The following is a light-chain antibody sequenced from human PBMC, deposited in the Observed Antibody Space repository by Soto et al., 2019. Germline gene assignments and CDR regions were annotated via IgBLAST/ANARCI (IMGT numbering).Light chain of an antibody. CDR1: SSDVGGYNY. CDR2: EVS. V-gene: IGLV2-14*01. J-gene: IGLJ1*01. Sequence: QSALTQPASVSGSPGQSIAISCTGTSSDVGGYNYVSWYQQHPGKAPKLMIHEVSNRPSGVSDRFSGSKSGNTASLTLSGLQADDEADYYCSSHTSYSTRVFGTGTKVTVL. CDR3: SSHTSYSTRV.